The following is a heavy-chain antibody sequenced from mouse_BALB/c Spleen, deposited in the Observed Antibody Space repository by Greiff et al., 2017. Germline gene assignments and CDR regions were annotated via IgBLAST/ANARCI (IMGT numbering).Heavy chain of an antibody. V-gene: IGHV3-6*02. CDR2: ISYDGSN. CDR1: GYSITSGYY. D-gene: IGHD2-1*01. Sequence: EVHLVESGPGLVKPSQSLSLTCSVTGYSITSGYYWNWIRQFPGNKLEWMGYISYDGSNNYNPSLKNRISITRDTSKNQFFLKLNSVTTEDTATYYCARGDGNYRGDYYYAMDYWGQGTSVTVSS. J-gene: IGHJ4*01. CDR3: ARGDGNYRGDYYYAMDY.